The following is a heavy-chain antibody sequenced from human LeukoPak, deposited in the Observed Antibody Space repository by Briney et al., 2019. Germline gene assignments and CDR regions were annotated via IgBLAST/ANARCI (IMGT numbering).Heavy chain of an antibody. V-gene: IGHV3-21*01. D-gene: IGHD4-23*01. J-gene: IGHJ3*02. CDR2: ISSSSSYI. CDR1: GFTFSSYS. CDR3: ARGGGKSFAFDI. Sequence: SGGSLRLSCAASGFTFSSYSMNWVRQAPGKGLEWVSPISSSSSYIYYADSVKGRFTISRDNAKNSLYLQMNSLRAEDTAVYYCARGGGKSFAFDIWGQGTMVTVSS.